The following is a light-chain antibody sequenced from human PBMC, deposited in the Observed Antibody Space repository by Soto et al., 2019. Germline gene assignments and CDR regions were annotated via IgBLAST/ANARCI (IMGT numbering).Light chain of an antibody. V-gene: IGLV2-14*03. CDR3: SSYTSSSTYV. CDR1: SSDVGGYNF. Sequence: QSVLTQPASVSGSPGQSITISCTGTSSDVGGYNFVSWYQQHPGKAPKVIIYEVTNRPSGVSYRFSGSKSGNTASLTISGLQAEDEADYYCSSYTSSSTYVFGTGTKVNVL. CDR2: EVT. J-gene: IGLJ1*01.